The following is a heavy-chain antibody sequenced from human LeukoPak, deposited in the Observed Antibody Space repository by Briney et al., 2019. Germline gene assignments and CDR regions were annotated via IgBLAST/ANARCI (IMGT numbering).Heavy chain of an antibody. Sequence: GGSLRLSCAASGFTFSSYGMHWVRQAPGKGLEWVAVIWYDGSNKYYADSVKGRFTISRDNSKNTLYLQMNSLRAEDTAVYYCARDFQPYYYDRSGFIPYFDYWGQGTLVTVSS. J-gene: IGHJ4*02. CDR3: ARDFQPYYYDRSGFIPYFDY. CDR2: IWYDGSNK. V-gene: IGHV3-33*01. D-gene: IGHD3-22*01. CDR1: GFTFSSYG.